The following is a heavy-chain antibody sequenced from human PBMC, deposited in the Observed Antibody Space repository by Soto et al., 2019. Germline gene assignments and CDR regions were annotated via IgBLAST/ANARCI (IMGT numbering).Heavy chain of an antibody. Sequence: ASVKVSCKXSGYTLTELSMHWVRQAPGKGLEWMGGFDPEDGETIYAQKFQGRVTMTEDTSTDTAYMELSSLRSEDTAVYYCATAPLPVAGTGWFDPWGQGTLVTVSS. D-gene: IGHD6-19*01. V-gene: IGHV1-24*01. CDR1: GYTLTELS. J-gene: IGHJ5*02. CDR2: FDPEDGET. CDR3: ATAPLPVAGTGWFDP.